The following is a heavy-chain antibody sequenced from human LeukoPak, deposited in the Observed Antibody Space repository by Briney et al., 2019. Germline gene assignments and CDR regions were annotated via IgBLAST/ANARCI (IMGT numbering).Heavy chain of an antibody. CDR1: GFTFSSYA. Sequence: GGSLRLSCAASGFTFSSYAMSWVRQAPGKGLEWVSAISGSGGSTYYADSVKGRFTISRDNSKNTLHLQMNSLRAEDTAVYYCARVQMTTVTTRLFYYYYYYMDVWGKGTTVTVSS. J-gene: IGHJ6*03. CDR2: ISGSGGST. D-gene: IGHD4-17*01. CDR3: ARVQMTTVTTRLFYYYYYYMDV. V-gene: IGHV3-23*01.